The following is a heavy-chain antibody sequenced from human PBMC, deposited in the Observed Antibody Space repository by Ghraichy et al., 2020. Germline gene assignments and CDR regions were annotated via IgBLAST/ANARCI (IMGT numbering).Heavy chain of an antibody. CDR2: ISAYNGNT. Sequence: ASVKVSCKASGYTFTSYGISWVRQAPGQGLEWMGWISAYNGNTNYAQKLQGRVTMTTDTSTSTAYMELRSLRSDDTAVYYCARGRTFGVVIIGDYYYYMDVWGKGTTVTVSS. CDR3: ARGRTFGVVIIGDYYYYMDV. CDR1: GYTFTSYG. J-gene: IGHJ6*03. D-gene: IGHD3-3*01. V-gene: IGHV1-18*01.